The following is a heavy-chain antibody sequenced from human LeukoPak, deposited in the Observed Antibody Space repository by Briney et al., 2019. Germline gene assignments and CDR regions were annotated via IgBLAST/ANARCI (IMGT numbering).Heavy chain of an antibody. J-gene: IGHJ3*02. V-gene: IGHV4-59*08. CDR2: VDDTGST. CDR1: GGSISNYY. CDR3: ARHLKIVVSGTVAFDI. D-gene: IGHD3-22*01. Sequence: SETLSLICTVSGGSISNYYWSWIRKPPGKGLEWIGYVDDTGSTNYNPSLKTRVSISEDTTNNQFSLNLSSVTAADTAVYYCARHLKIVVSGTVAFDIWGQGTMDTVSS.